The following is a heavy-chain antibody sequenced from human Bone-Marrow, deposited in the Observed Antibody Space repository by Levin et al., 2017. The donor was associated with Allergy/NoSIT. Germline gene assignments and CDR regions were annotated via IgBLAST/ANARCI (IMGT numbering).Heavy chain of an antibody. D-gene: IGHD6-19*01. CDR2: IWYDGSNK. CDR3: AREKYTSGWYYFDH. CDR1: GFSFNTYA. J-gene: IGHJ4*02. V-gene: IGHV3-33*01. Sequence: SCAASGFSFNTYAMHWVRQAPGKGLEWVALIWYDGSNKYYVDSIKGRFTISRDNSKSTLYLQMNSLRAEDTAVYYCAREKYTSGWYYFDHWGQGTLVTVSS.